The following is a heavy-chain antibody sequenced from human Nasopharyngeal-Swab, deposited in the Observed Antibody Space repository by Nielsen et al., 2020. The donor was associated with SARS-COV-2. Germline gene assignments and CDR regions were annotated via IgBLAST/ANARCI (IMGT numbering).Heavy chain of an antibody. CDR3: ARALTTYYDFWSGYYVFDY. J-gene: IGHJ4*02. CDR2: IYYSGST. Sequence: AETMSLTWTVSGGYIRSSSYYWSWIRQPPGKGLVWIGYIYYSGSTSYNPSLKSRVPISVATSKNQFSLKLSSVTAADTAVYYCARALTTYYDFWSGYYVFDYWGQGTLVTVSS. V-gene: IGHV4-61*01. D-gene: IGHD3-3*01. CDR1: GGYIRSSSYY.